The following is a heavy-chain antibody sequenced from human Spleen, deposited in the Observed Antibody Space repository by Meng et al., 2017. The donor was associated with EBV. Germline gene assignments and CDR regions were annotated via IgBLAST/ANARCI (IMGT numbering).Heavy chain of an antibody. D-gene: IGHD3-10*01. Sequence: QVQRQSSAPGLVKPSETLSLTCTDSGGSVSSTSYYWSWIRQPPGKRLEWIGYVYYSGSTNYNPSLKSRVTISVDTSKNQFSLNLYSVTAADTAVYYCARENPARGNWFDPWGQGALVTVSS. CDR3: ARENPARGNWFDP. CDR2: VYYSGST. CDR1: GGSVSSTSYY. V-gene: IGHV4-61*01. J-gene: IGHJ5*02.